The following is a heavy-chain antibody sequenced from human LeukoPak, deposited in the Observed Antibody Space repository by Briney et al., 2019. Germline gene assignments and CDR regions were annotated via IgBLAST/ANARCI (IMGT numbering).Heavy chain of an antibody. Sequence: SETLSLTCTVSAGSISSGNYYWSWIRQPAGKGLEWIGLIYTSGSTNYNPSLKSRVTISVDTSKNRFSLKLSSVTAADTAVYYCAREPRLLRNWFDPWGQGTLVTVSS. D-gene: IGHD2-15*01. V-gene: IGHV4-61*02. CDR1: AGSISSGNYY. J-gene: IGHJ5*02. CDR3: AREPRLLRNWFDP. CDR2: IYTSGST.